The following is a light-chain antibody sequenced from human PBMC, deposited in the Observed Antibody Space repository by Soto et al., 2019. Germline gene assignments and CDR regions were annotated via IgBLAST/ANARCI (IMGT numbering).Light chain of an antibody. Sequence: DIQMTQSPSTLSASVGDRVTITCRASQSISSWLAWYQQKPGKAPKLLIYDASSLESGVPPRFSGSGSGTEFTLHISSLQPDDFATYYCQQYNSYPYTFGQGTQLEIK. CDR1: QSISSW. V-gene: IGKV1-5*01. J-gene: IGKJ2*01. CDR2: DAS. CDR3: QQYNSYPYT.